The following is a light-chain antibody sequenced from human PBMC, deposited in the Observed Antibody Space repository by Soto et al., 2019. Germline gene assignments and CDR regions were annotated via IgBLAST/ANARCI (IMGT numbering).Light chain of an antibody. V-gene: IGLV4-60*03. CDR1: SGRSTYI. CDR3: SSYGGTNNLL. CDR2: LEASGNC. J-gene: IGLJ2*01. Sequence: QPVLTQSSSASASLGSSVKLTCTLSSGRSTYIIAWHQQQPGKAPRYLMKLEASGNCNKGSGVPDRFSGSSSGADRYLSISNLQSEDEADYYCSSYGGTNNLLFGGGTKVTVL.